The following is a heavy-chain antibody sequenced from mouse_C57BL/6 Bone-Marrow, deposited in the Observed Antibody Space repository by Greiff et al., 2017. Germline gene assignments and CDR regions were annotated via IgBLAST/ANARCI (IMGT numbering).Heavy chain of an antibody. D-gene: IGHD2-5*01. Sequence: QVQLQQPGAELVMPGASVKLSCKASGYTFTSYWMHWVKQRPGQGLEWIGEIDPSDSYTNYNQKFKGKSTLTVDKSSSTAYMQLSSLTSEDSAVXYCARSAYYSNLYAMDYWGQGTSVTVSS. J-gene: IGHJ4*01. CDR2: IDPSDSYT. CDR1: GYTFTSYW. CDR3: ARSAYYSNLYAMDY. V-gene: IGHV1-69*01.